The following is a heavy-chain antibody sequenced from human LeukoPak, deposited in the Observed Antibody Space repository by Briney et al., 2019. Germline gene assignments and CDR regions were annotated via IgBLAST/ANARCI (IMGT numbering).Heavy chain of an antibody. CDR1: GYTLTELS. J-gene: IGHJ6*02. D-gene: IGHD3-22*01. Sequence: VASVKVSCKVSGYTLTELSTHWVRQAPGKGLEWMGGFDPEDGETIYAQKFQGRVTMTEDTSTDTAYMELSSLRSEDTAVYYCATRGGYYSGMDVWGQGTTVTVSS. CDR2: FDPEDGET. CDR3: ATRGGYYSGMDV. V-gene: IGHV1-24*01.